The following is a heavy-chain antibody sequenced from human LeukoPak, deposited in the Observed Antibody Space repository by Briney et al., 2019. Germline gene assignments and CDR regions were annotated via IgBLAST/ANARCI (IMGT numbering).Heavy chain of an antibody. CDR1: GGSFSGYY. Sequence: PSETLSLTCAVYGGSFSGYYWSWIRQPPGKGLEWIGEINHSGSTNYNPSLKSRVTISVDTSKNQFSLKLSSVTAADTAVYYCAGKEMATNRYYYYYYMDVWGKGTTVTISS. CDR2: INHSGST. V-gene: IGHV4-34*01. J-gene: IGHJ6*03. CDR3: AGKEMATNRYYYYYYMDV. D-gene: IGHD5-24*01.